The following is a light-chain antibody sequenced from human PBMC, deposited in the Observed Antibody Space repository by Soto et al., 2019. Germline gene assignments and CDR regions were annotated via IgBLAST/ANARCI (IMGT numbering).Light chain of an antibody. CDR2: AVI. CDR1: RSDIVSYNH. Sequence: QSALTQPSSVSGSPGQSITISCSGTRSDIVSYNHVAWYQQFPGKSPKLMIYAVIDRPPWVSDRFSGSKSGITASLTISGLQTQDEDDYYCISYTDRQSYLFGTGTKVTVL. CDR3: ISYTDRQSYL. V-gene: IGLV2-14*03. J-gene: IGLJ1*01.